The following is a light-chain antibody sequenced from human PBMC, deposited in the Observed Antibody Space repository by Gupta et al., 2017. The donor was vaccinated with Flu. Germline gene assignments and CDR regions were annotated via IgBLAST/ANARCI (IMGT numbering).Light chain of an antibody. CDR3: CSYAGSSTLI. J-gene: IGLJ2*01. CDR1: SSDVGSYNL. V-gene: IGLV2-23*02. Sequence: SITISFTGTSSDVGSYNLVSWYQQHPGKAPKLMIYEVTKRPSGVSDRFSGSKSGNTASLTISGLQAEDEADYYCCSYAGSSTLIFGGGTKLTVL. CDR2: EVT.